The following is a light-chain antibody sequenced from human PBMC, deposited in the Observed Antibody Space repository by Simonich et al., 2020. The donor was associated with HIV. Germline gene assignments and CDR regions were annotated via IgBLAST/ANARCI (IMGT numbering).Light chain of an antibody. CDR1: RSVLYRSNHKNY. J-gene: IGKJ5*01. CDR3: QQYYSPPIT. CDR2: WAS. V-gene: IGKV4-1*01. Sequence: DIVMTQSPDSLAVSLGERATVNCRSSRSVLYRSNHKNYLAWYQQKPGKPPKLLIYWASTRESGVPDRFSGSGSGTDFTLTISSLQAEDVAVYYCQQYYSPPITFGQGTRLEI.